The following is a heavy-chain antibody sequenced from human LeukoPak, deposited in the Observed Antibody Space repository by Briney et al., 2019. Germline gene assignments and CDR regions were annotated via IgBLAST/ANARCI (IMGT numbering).Heavy chain of an antibody. CDR2: MSGGGNSV. J-gene: IGHJ4*02. D-gene: IGHD1-1*01. CDR3: ARKITTGSPGGASDF. CDR1: GFIFSHYG. Sequence: PGGSLRLSCATSGFIFSHYGIHWVRQAPGKGLEWVSYMSGGGNSVYYADSVKGRSTISRDNAQNSVFLQMNSLRDEDTAIYYCARKITTGSPGGASDFWGQGTLVTVSS. V-gene: IGHV3-48*02.